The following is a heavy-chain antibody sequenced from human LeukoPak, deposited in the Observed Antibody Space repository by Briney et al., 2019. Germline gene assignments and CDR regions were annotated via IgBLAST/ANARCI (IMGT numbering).Heavy chain of an antibody. CDR2: IYYSGST. J-gene: IGHJ4*02. Sequence: PSETLSLTCTVSGGSISSGGYYWSWIRQHPGKGLEWIGYIYYSGSTYYNPSLKSRVTISVDTSKNQFSLKLSSVTAADTAVYYCARGDSSTWYRGYFDYWGQGTLVTVSS. V-gene: IGHV4-31*03. D-gene: IGHD6-13*01. CDR1: GGSISSGGYY. CDR3: ARGDSSTWYRGYFDY.